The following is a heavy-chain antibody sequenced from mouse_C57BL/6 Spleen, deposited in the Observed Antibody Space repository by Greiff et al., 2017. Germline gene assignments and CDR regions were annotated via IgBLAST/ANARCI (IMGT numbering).Heavy chain of an antibody. CDR1: GFTFSDYG. V-gene: IGHV5-17*01. CDR2: ISSGSSTI. Sequence: EVQLVESGGGLVKPGGSLKLSCAASGFTFSDYGMHWVRQAPEKGLEWVAYISSGSSTIYYADTVKGRFTISRDTAKNTLFLQMTSLRSEDTAMYYCARGPLITTVVAEGYFDYWGQGTTLTVSS. CDR3: ARGPLITTVVAEGYFDY. D-gene: IGHD1-1*01. J-gene: IGHJ2*01.